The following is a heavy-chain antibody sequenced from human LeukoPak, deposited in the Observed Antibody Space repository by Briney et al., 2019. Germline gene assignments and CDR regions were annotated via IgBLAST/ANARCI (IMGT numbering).Heavy chain of an antibody. CDR2: TYYSGST. D-gene: IGHD3-9*01. J-gene: IGHJ3*02. V-gene: IGHV4-59*11. Sequence: TSETLSLTCTVSGGSISSHYWSWIRQPPGKGLEWIGYTYYSGSTYYNPSLKSRVTISVDTSKNQFSLKLSSVTAADTAVYYCATGSLYYDILTGYSNDAFDIWGQGTMVTVSS. CDR1: GGSISSHY. CDR3: ATGSLYYDILTGYSNDAFDI.